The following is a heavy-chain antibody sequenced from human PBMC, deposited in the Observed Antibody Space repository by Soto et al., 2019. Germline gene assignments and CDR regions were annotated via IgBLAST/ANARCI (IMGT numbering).Heavy chain of an antibody. CDR2: MYYSGST. Sequence: SETLSLTCSVSGGSISSYYWSWIRLPPGKGLEWIGHMYYSGSTKYNPSLKSRVTISIDTSRNHFSLKLTSVTAADTALYYCARGYYDSNGYYPWGQGTLVTVSS. V-gene: IGHV4-59*01. CDR3: ARGYYDSNGYYP. J-gene: IGHJ5*02. D-gene: IGHD3-22*01. CDR1: GGSISSYY.